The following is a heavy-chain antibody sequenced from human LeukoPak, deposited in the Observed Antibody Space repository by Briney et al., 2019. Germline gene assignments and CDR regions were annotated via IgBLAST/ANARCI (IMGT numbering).Heavy chain of an antibody. CDR2: IYYSGST. CDR1: GGSISSSSYY. V-gene: IGHV4-39*07. CDR3: ARDQGRYFDPLGPPAADAFDI. D-gene: IGHD3-9*01. J-gene: IGHJ3*02. Sequence: SETLSLTCTVSGGSISSSSYYWGWIRQPPGKGLEWIGSIYYSGSTYYNPSLKSRVTISVDTSKNQFSLKLSSVTAADTAVYYCARDQGRYFDPLGPPAADAFDIWGQGTMVTVSS.